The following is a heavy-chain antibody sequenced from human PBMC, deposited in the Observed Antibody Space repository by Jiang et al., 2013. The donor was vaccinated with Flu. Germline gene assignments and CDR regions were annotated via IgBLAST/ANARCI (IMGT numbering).Heavy chain of an antibody. D-gene: IGHD4/OR15-4a*01. J-gene: IGHJ3*02. Sequence: PGLVKPSQTLSLTCSVTGGSISSGGYYWNWIRQEPGKSLEWIGYIYFSGRTHYNPSLKSRVTISVDTSKNQFSLKLTSVTAADTAVYYCARDASDYGPDPFDIWGQGTMVTVSS. CDR1: GGSISSGGYY. V-gene: IGHV4-31*03. CDR3: ARDASDYGPDPFDI. CDR2: IYFSGRT.